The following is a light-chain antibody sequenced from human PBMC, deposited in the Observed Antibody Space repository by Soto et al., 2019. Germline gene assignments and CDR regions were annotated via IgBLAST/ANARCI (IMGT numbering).Light chain of an antibody. J-gene: IGKJ4*01. Sequence: DIQMTQSPSTLSASVGDRVTITCRASQSISGWLAWYQQKPGTAPKLLIHDVSNLETGVPSTFSGSGSGTEFTLTISCLQPDDFATYYCQQYNSLPLTFGGGTKVDIK. V-gene: IGKV1-5*01. CDR1: QSISGW. CDR3: QQYNSLPLT. CDR2: DVS.